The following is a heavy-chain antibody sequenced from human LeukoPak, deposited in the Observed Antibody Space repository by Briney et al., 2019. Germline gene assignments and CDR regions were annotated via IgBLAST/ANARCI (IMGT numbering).Heavy chain of an antibody. D-gene: IGHD2-21*02. Sequence: GGSLRLSCVSSRFTFSNYWMSWVRQAPGKGLEWVANINQDGSKKPYADSMKGRFTISRDNAKESLYLQLNSLRADDTAVYYCAKWGPHCVGDYCPALDSWGQGTLVTVSS. CDR3: AKWGPHCVGDYCPALDS. J-gene: IGHJ4*02. CDR1: RFTFSNYW. CDR2: INQDGSKK. V-gene: IGHV3-7*01.